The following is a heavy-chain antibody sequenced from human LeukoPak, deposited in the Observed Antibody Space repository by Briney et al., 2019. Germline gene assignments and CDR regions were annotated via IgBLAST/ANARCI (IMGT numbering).Heavy chain of an antibody. CDR2: INPNNGGT. J-gene: IGHJ4*02. CDR1: GYTFTCSY. D-gene: IGHD1-14*01. V-gene: IGHV1-2*02. Sequence: ASVKVSSKASGYTFTCSYMHWVRQAPGQGLEWMGWINPNNGGTNYAQKFQGRVTLTRDTSISTAYMALSTRTSDDTAVYYCARLNGNHFDYWGQGTLVTVPS. CDR3: ARLNGNHFDY.